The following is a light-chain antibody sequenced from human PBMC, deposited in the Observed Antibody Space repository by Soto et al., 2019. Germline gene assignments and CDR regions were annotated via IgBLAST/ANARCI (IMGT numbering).Light chain of an antibody. CDR1: QSISSSF. CDR3: QQYGSSPPWT. CDR2: GAY. V-gene: IGKV3-20*01. Sequence: EIVLTQSPGTLSLSPGERATLSCRASQSISSSFLAWYQQKPGQSPRLLIYGAYSRATGIPDRFSGSGSGTDFTLTISRLEPEHFAVYYCQQYGSSPPWTFGQGTKVEIK. J-gene: IGKJ1*01.